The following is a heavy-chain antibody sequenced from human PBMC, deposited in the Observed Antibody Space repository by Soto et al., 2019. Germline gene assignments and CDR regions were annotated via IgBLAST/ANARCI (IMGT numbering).Heavy chain of an antibody. CDR2: ISYDGSNK. Sequence: QVQLVESGGGVVQPGRSLRLSCAASGFTFSSYAMHWVRQAPGKGLEWVAVISYDGSNKYYADSVKGRFTISRDNSKNTLYLQMNSLRDEDTAVYYCARSAEGGWYIGFDYWGQGTLVTVSS. CDR3: ARSAEGGWYIGFDY. D-gene: IGHD6-19*01. V-gene: IGHV3-30-3*01. CDR1: GFTFSSYA. J-gene: IGHJ4*02.